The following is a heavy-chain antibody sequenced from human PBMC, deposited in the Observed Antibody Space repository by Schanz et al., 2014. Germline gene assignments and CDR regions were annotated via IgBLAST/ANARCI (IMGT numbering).Heavy chain of an antibody. J-gene: IGHJ5*02. V-gene: IGHV1-46*01. D-gene: IGHD4-17*01. CDR3: ATLDYADSVS. Sequence: QVQLVQSGDEVKKPGASVKVSCKASGYTFTSYSMHWVRQAPGQGLEWMGRVIPILGVTHYAQKFQGRVTITADKSTTTAYMELNSLNSDDTAVYYCATLDYADSVSWGQGTLVTVSS. CDR2: VIPILGVT. CDR1: GYTFTSYS.